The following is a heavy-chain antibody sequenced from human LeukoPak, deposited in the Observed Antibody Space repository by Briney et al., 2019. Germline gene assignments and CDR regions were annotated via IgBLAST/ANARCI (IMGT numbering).Heavy chain of an antibody. Sequence: PGGSLRLSCAASGFTFSSYSMNWVRQAPGKGLEWLTFMYDGSHDSYADSVKGRFTISRDNSKNTLYLQMNSLRAEDTAVYYCAKVGFGWYAVDYWSQGTLVTVSS. V-gene: IGHV3-30*02. J-gene: IGHJ4*02. CDR1: GFTFSSYS. CDR3: AKVGFGWYAVDY. D-gene: IGHD6-19*01. CDR2: MYDGSHD.